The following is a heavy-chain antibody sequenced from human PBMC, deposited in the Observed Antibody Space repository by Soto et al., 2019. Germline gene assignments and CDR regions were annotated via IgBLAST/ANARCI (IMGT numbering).Heavy chain of an antibody. Sequence: GGSLRLSCAASGFTFSSYEMNWVRQAPGKGLEWVSYISSSGSTIYYADSVKGRFTISRDNAKNSLYLQMNSLRAEDTAVYYCARDLDSSSSRRNYFDYWGQGTLVTVSS. V-gene: IGHV3-48*03. CDR2: ISSSGSTI. CDR3: ARDLDSSSSRRNYFDY. CDR1: GFTFSSYE. D-gene: IGHD6-6*01. J-gene: IGHJ4*02.